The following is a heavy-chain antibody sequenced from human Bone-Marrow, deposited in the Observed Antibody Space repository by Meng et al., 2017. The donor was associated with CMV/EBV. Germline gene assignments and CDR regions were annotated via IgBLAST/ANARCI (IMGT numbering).Heavy chain of an antibody. V-gene: IGHV1-69*04. CDR1: EGTPRGYT. Sequence: SVKVSCKVSEGTPRGYTITWVRQAPGQGLEWMGRISPVLRLTDHAQKFQGRVQLTADTSTRTAYMELRSLRPEDTAVYFCARDAPGAFSFQDYWGQGTLVTVSS. D-gene: IGHD3-16*01. CDR2: ISPVLRLT. CDR3: ARDAPGAFSFQDY. J-gene: IGHJ4*02.